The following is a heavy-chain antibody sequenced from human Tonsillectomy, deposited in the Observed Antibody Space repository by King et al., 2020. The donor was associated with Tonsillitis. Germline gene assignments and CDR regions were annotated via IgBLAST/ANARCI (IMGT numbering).Heavy chain of an antibody. CDR1: GFTLSSYA. Sequence: VQLVESGGGVVQPGGSLRLSCAASGFTLSSYAMHWVRQAPGKGLEWVVFTSFYGSGIYWADSVKGRFTISRDKSKNTLFLQMNSLIAEDTAVYYCAREIYYGSGRSFDNWGQGTLVTVSP. CDR3: AREIYYGSGRSFDN. J-gene: IGHJ4*02. CDR2: TSFYGSGI. V-gene: IGHV3-30*03. D-gene: IGHD3-10*01.